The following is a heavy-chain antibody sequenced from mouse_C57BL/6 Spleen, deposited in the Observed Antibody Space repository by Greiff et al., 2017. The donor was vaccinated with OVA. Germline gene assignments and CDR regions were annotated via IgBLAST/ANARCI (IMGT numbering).Heavy chain of an antibody. J-gene: IGHJ4*01. CDR2: IWSGGST. Sequence: VMLVESGPGLVQPSQSLSITCTVSGFSLTSYGVHWVRQSPGKGLEWLGVIWSGGSTDYNAAFISRLSISKDNSKSQVFFKMNSLQADDTAIYYCARSLYYYGSRRDYAMDYWGQGTSVTVSS. D-gene: IGHD1-1*01. V-gene: IGHV2-2*01. CDR1: GFSLTSYG. CDR3: ARSLYYYGSRRDYAMDY.